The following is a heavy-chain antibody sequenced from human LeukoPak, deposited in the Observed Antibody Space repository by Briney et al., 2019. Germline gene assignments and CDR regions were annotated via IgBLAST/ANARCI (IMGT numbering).Heavy chain of an antibody. CDR1: GGSISSGGYS. D-gene: IGHD4-17*01. V-gene: IGHV4-30-2*01. CDR2: IYHSGST. J-gene: IGHJ3*02. CDR3: ARVPGYGLELGASDI. Sequence: SETLSLTCAVSGGSISSGGYSWSWIRQPPGKGLEWIGYIYHSGSTYYSPSLKSRVTISVDRSKNQFSLKLSSVTAADTAVYYCARVPGYGLELGASDIWGQGTMVTVSS.